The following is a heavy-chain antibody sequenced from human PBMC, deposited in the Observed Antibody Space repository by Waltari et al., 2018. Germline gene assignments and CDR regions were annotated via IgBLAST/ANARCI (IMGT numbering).Heavy chain of an antibody. J-gene: IGHJ4*02. Sequence: QVQMQESGPGLVKPSETLSLTCDLPGYSISSGYFWGWFRQPPGKGLAWIGSIFHSGRTYYNPSLKSRVTLSVDTSKNQISLKLSSVTAADTAVYYCARSSGYYSFSYWGQGTLVTVSS. CDR2: IFHSGRT. V-gene: IGHV4-38-2*01. CDR1: GYSISSGYF. CDR3: ARSSGYYSFSY. D-gene: IGHD3-22*01.